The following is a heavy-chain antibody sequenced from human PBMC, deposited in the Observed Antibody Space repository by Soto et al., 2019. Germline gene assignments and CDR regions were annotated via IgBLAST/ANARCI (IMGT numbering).Heavy chain of an antibody. J-gene: IGHJ4*02. Sequence: EVQLLESGGGLVQPGGSLRLSCAASGFAFSTYSMSWVRQAPGKGLDWVSAISGADGSTYYADSMKGRFTISRDDSKNTLYLQMNNLRAEDMAVYYCARDHKVRGVIMYYFDFWGRGTLVTVSS. D-gene: IGHD3-10*01. CDR2: ISGADGST. CDR3: ARDHKVRGVIMYYFDF. V-gene: IGHV3-23*01. CDR1: GFAFSTYS.